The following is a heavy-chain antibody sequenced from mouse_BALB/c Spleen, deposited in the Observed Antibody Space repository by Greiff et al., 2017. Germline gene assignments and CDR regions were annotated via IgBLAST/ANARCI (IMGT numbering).Heavy chain of an antibody. CDR1: GFTFSSYG. CDR2: ISSGGSYT. J-gene: IGHJ4*01. Sequence: EVQRVESGGDLVKPGGSLKLSCAASGFTFSSYGMSWVRQTPDKRLEWVATISSGGSYTYYPDSVKGRFTISRDNAKNTLYLQMSSLKSEDTAMYYCARHEGYGNAMDYWGQGTSVTVSS. CDR3: ARHEGYGNAMDY. V-gene: IGHV5-6*01. D-gene: IGHD1-1*01.